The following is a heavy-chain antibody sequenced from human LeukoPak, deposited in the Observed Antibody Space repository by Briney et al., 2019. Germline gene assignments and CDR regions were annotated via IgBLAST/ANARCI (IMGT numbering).Heavy chain of an antibody. CDR3: ARHGSGQITMVRGVIAYFDY. CDR2: IYYSGST. CDR1: GGSISSSSYY. D-gene: IGHD3-10*01. V-gene: IGHV4-39*01. J-gene: IGHJ4*02. Sequence: KSSETLSLTCSVSGGSISSSSYYWGWIRQPPGKGLEWIGSIYYSGSTYYNPSLKSRVTISVDTSKNQFSLKLSSVTAADTAVYYCARHGSGQITMVRGVIAYFDYWGQGTLVTVSS.